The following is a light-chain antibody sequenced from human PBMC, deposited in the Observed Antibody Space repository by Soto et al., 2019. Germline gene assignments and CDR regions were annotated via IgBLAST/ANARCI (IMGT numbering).Light chain of an antibody. CDR1: SSNIGSNT. Sequence: QSVLTQAPSASGTPGQRVTISCSGSSSNIGSNTVSWYQQVPGTAPKLLIYNNDQRPSGVPDRFSGSKSGTSASLAIGGLQSEDEADYYCTAWDDSLNGWVFGGGNKVTVL. V-gene: IGLV1-44*01. J-gene: IGLJ3*02. CDR2: NND. CDR3: TAWDDSLNGWV.